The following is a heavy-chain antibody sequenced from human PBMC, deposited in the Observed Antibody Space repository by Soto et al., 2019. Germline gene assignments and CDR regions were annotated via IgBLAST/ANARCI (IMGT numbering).Heavy chain of an antibody. CDR1: GFSFSSYW. Sequence: EVQLVESGGGLVQPGGSLRLSCAASGFSFSSYWMSWVRQVPGKGLEWVANIKPDGSEIYYVDSVKGRFTISRDNAKNSVYLQMNSLSAEDTAMYHCERSISAIPGDIWCQGTLVTVSS. V-gene: IGHV3-7*05. CDR3: ERSISAIPGDI. J-gene: IGHJ4*02. D-gene: IGHD2-21*02. CDR2: IKPDGSEI.